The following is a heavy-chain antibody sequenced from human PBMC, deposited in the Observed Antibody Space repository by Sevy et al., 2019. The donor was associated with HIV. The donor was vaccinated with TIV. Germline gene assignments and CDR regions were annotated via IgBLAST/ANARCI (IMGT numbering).Heavy chain of an antibody. Sequence: GGSLRLSCAASGFSFTNAWMGWVRQAPGKGLEWVARIRSNTDGGTTDYAAPLKGRFTISRDDSINTLYLQMNILKSADPAVYYCTTDRGYDDYKGGFDSWGQGTLVTVSS. CDR2: IRSNTDGGTT. CDR3: TTDRGYDDYKGGFDS. J-gene: IGHJ4*02. CDR1: GFSFTNAW. D-gene: IGHD4-17*01. V-gene: IGHV3-15*01.